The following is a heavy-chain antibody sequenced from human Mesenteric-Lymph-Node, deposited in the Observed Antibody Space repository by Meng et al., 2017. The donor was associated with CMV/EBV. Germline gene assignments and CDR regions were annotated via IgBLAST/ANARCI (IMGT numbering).Heavy chain of an antibody. D-gene: IGHD6-19*01. Sequence: GGSLRLSCAASGFTFSSYAMSWVRQAPGKGLEWVSGISASGSGTDSIFYADSVKGRFTISRDNSKNTLYLQMNSLRVEDTAIYYCARRSQWLLGLYYYYGLDVWGQGTTVTVSS. V-gene: IGHV3-23*01. CDR1: GFTFSSYA. CDR3: ARRSQWLLGLYYYYGLDV. J-gene: IGHJ6*02. CDR2: ISASGSGTDSI.